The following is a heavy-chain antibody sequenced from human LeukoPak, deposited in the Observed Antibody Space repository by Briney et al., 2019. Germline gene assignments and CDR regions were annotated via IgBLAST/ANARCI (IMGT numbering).Heavy chain of an antibody. J-gene: IGHJ4*02. CDR3: ARGGRGYSYGSPFDY. D-gene: IGHD5-18*01. V-gene: IGHV1-2*04. CDR2: INPNSGGT. Sequence: GASMKVSCKASGGTFSSYAISWVRQAPGQGLEWMGWINPNSGGTNYAQKFQGWVTMTRDTSISTAYMELSRLRSDDTAVYYCARGGRGYSYGSPFDYWGQGTLVTVSS. CDR1: GGTFSSYA.